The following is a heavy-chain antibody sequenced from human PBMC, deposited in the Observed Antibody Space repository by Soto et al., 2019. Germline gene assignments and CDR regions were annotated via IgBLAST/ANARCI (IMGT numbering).Heavy chain of an antibody. Sequence: SETLSLTCAVYGGSFSGYYWSWIRQPPGKRLEWIGEINHSGSTNYNPSLKSRVTISVDTSKNQFSLKLSSATAADTAVYYCARTPQILYFYYYYGMDVWGQGTTVTVSS. CDR2: INHSGST. J-gene: IGHJ6*02. CDR3: ARTPQILYFYYYYGMDV. D-gene: IGHD3-10*01. CDR1: GGSFSGYY. V-gene: IGHV4-34*01.